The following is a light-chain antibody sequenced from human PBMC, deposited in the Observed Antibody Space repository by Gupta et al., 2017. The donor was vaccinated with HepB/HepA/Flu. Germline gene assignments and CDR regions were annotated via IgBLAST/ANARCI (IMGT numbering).Light chain of an antibody. V-gene: IGLV10-54*04. CDR2: RNN. J-gene: IGLJ3*02. CDR1: SNNVGNQG. CDR3: SAWDSSRSAWV. Sequence: QAGLTQPPSVSKGLRQTATLTCTGHSNNVGNQGAAWLQQHQGHPPKLLSYRNNNRPSGISERFSASRSGNTASLTITGRQPEDEADYYCSAWDSSRSAWVFGGGTKLTVL.